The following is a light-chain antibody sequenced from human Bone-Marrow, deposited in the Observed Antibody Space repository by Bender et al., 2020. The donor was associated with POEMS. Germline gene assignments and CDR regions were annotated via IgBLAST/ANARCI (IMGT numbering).Light chain of an antibody. Sequence: QSALTQPASVSGSPGQSITISCTGTSSDVGGYNLVSWYHQHPGKAPKLMIYEGSKRPSGVSDRFSGSKSGNAASLTISGLQAEDEATYYCSSYTGSSVYVFGAGTEVDVL. V-gene: IGLV2-14*02. CDR2: EGS. CDR3: SSYTGSSVYV. J-gene: IGLJ1*01. CDR1: SSDVGGYNL.